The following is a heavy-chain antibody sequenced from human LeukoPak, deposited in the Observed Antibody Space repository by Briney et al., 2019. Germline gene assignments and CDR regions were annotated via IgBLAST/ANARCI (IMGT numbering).Heavy chain of an antibody. CDR2: MYYSGSP. CDR1: GDSISSNTYY. D-gene: IGHD6-19*01. J-gene: IGHJ6*02. CDR3: ARHLASSGTTSLDV. V-gene: IGHV4-39*01. Sequence: SETLSLTCTVSGDSISSNTYYWTWIRQPPGKGLEWIGNMYYSGSPSYNPSLKSRVTISVDTSKNQFSLKLTSVTAADTALYFCARHLASSGTTSLDVWGQGTTVTVSS.